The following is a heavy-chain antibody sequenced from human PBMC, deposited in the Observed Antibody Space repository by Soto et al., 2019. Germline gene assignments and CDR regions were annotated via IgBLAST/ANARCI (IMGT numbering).Heavy chain of an antibody. J-gene: IGHJ4*02. CDR1: GGSFSGYY. Sequence: ETLSLTCAVYGGSFSGYYWSWIRQPPGKGLEWIGEINHSGSTNYNPSLKSRVTISVDTSKNQFSLKLSSVTAADTAVYYCARFLRYSYGPYYFDYWGQGTLVTVSS. CDR3: ARFLRYSYGPYYFDY. CDR2: INHSGST. V-gene: IGHV4-34*01. D-gene: IGHD5-18*01.